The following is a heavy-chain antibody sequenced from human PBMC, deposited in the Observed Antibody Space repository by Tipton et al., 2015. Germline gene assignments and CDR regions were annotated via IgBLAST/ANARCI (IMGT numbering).Heavy chain of an antibody. CDR3: TRVWEDGYNYEAAFDY. D-gene: IGHD5-24*01. Sequence: GSLRLSCAASGFTFSSYSMNWVRQAPGKGLEWVSYISSSSSTIYYADSVKGRFTISRDNAKNSVYLQMNSLRAEDTAFYYCTRVWEDGYNYEAAFDYWGQGTPVTVSS. V-gene: IGHV3-48*01. CDR1: GFTFSSYS. J-gene: IGHJ4*02. CDR2: ISSSSSTI.